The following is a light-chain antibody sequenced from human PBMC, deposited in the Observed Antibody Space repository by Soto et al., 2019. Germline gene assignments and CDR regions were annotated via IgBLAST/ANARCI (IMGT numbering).Light chain of an antibody. CDR3: QQSYSTPNN. CDR1: QSISGW. CDR2: DVS. J-gene: IGKJ5*01. V-gene: IGKV1-5*01. Sequence: DIQMTPSPSTLSASVGDRVTITCRASQSISGWLAWYQQKPGKAPKLLIYDVSSLESGVPSRFSGSGSGTEFTLAISSLQPDDFATYYCQQSYSTPNNFGQGTRLEIK.